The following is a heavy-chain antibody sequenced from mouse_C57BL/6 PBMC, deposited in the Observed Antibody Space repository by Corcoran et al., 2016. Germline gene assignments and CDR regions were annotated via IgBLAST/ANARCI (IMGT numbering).Heavy chain of an antibody. CDR3: ARHKERIYYGNYETIAMDY. V-gene: IGHV1-62-2*01. J-gene: IGHJ4*01. CDR2: FYPGSGSI. CDR1: GYTFTEYT. Sequence: QVQLQQSGAELVKPGTSVKLSCKASGYTFTEYTIHWVKQRSGQGLEWIGWFYPGSGSIKYNEKFKDKATLTADKSSSTVYMELSILTSEDSAVYFCARHKERIYYGNYETIAMDYWGQGTSVTVSS. D-gene: IGHD2-1*01.